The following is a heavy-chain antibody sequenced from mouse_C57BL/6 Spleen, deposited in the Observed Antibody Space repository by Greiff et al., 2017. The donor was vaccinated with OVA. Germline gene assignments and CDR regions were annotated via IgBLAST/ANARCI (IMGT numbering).Heavy chain of an antibody. CDR2: ISNGGGST. CDR1: GFTFSDYY. J-gene: IGHJ1*03. D-gene: IGHD1-1*01. CDR3: ARHYYGSRHGYFDV. V-gene: IGHV5-12*01. Sequence: EVMLVESGGGLVQPGGSLKLSCAASGFTFSDYYMYWVRQTPEKRLEWVAYISNGGGSTYYPDTVKGRFTISRDNAKNTLYLQMSRLKSEDTAMYYCARHYYGSRHGYFDVWGTGTTVTVSS.